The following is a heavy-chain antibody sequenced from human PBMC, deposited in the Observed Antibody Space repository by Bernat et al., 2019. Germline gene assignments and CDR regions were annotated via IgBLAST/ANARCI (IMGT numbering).Heavy chain of an antibody. Sequence: QVQLVESGGGVVQPGRSLRLSCAASGFTFSSCNMHWVRQAPGKGLEWLALIFTDGSPTYYADSVKGRFTISRDNSKNTLYLQMNTLTAEDTAVYFLAGKIAATFGMDVWGQGTTVTVSS. D-gene: IGHD6-13*01. J-gene: IGHJ6*02. CDR3: AGKIAATFGMDV. CDR1: GFTFSSCN. CDR2: IFTDGSPT. V-gene: IGHV3-30*04.